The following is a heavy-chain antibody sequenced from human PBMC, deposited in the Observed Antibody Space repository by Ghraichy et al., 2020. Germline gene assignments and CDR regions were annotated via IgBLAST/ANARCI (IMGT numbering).Heavy chain of an antibody. Sequence: SETLSLTCAVSGGSISSSNWWSWVRQPPGKGLEWIGEIYHSGSTNYNPSLKSRVTISVDKSKNQFSLKLSSVTAADTAVYYCARDREDYYYDSSRGRFDPWGQGTLVTVSS. V-gene: IGHV4-4*02. J-gene: IGHJ5*02. CDR1: GGSISSSNW. CDR2: IYHSGST. D-gene: IGHD3-22*01. CDR3: ARDREDYYYDSSRGRFDP.